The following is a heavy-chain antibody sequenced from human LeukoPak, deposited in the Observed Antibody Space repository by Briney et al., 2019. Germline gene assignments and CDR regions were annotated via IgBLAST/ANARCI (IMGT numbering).Heavy chain of an antibody. CDR1: RFTVSNHY. CDR2: IYSGGST. Sequence: GGSLRLSCAASRFTVSNHYMNWVRQAPGKGLEWVSVIYSGGSTYYADSVKGRFTISRDNSKNTLYLQMNSLRAEDTAVYYCARDSVAGNGLDYWGQGTLVTVSS. D-gene: IGHD6-19*01. V-gene: IGHV3-53*01. CDR3: ARDSVAGNGLDY. J-gene: IGHJ4*02.